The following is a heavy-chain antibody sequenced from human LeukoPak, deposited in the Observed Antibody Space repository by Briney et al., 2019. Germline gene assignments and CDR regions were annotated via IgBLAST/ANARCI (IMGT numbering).Heavy chain of an antibody. V-gene: IGHV3-30*03. CDR3: AREADYYDSSGYYYIHYFDY. J-gene: IGHJ4*02. CDR1: GFTFSSYG. D-gene: IGHD3-22*01. Sequence: GGSLRLSCVASGFTFSSYGMHWVRQAPGKGLEWAAAISHDGSNKYYADSVKGRFTISRDNSKNTLYLQMNSLRAEDTAVYYCAREADYYDSSGYYYIHYFDYWGQGTLVTVSS. CDR2: ISHDGSNK.